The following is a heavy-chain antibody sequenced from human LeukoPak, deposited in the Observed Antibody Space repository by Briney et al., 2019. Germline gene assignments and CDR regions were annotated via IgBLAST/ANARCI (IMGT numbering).Heavy chain of an antibody. J-gene: IGHJ4*02. CDR3: ARSSSGWYGSFDY. Sequence: PGGSLRLSCAASGFTFSSYAMHWVRQAPGKGLEWVAVISYDGSNKYYADSVKGRLTISRDNSKNTLYLQMNSLRAEDTAVYYCARSSSGWYGSFDYWAREPRSPSPQ. CDR1: GFTFSSYA. V-gene: IGHV3-30*04. D-gene: IGHD6-19*01. CDR2: ISYDGSNK.